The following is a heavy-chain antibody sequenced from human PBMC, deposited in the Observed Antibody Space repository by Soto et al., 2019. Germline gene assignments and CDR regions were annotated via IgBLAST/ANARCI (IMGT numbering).Heavy chain of an antibody. CDR3: AGWWGVGVAGMDV. J-gene: IGHJ6*02. CDR1: GGSINSGDYY. CDR2: MYYSGIT. D-gene: IGHD2-15*01. Sequence: QVQLQESGPRLVKSSQTLYLTCTVSGGSINSGDYYWSWIRQSPGKGLEWVGYMYYSGITDYNASLKSRITMSMDTSKNQFSLKLNSVTAADTAVYFCAGWWGVGVAGMDVWGQGTTVTVSS. V-gene: IGHV4-30-4*01.